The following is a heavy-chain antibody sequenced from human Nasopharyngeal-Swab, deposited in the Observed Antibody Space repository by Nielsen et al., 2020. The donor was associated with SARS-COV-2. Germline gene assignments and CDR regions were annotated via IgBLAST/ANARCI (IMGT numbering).Heavy chain of an antibody. V-gene: IGHV1-3*01. D-gene: IGHD6-19*01. J-gene: IGHJ4*02. CDR1: GYTLSNYA. CDR3: ARAPAVAASRIDY. Sequence: ASVKVSCKASGYTLSNYAMYWVRQAPGQRPEFMGWINAGKGNTIYSQRFQGRVRISRDTSANTVYMELNRLRSEDTAVYYCARAPAVAASRIDYWGQGTLVTVSS. CDR2: INAGKGNT.